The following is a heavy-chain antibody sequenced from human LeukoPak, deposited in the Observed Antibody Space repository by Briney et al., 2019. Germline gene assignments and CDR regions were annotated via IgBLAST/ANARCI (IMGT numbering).Heavy chain of an antibody. J-gene: IGHJ4*02. Sequence: ASVKVSCKASEYTFTSYDINWVRQATGQGLEWMGWMNPNSGGTKYAQKFQGRVTMTRDTSISTAYMELTSLRSDDTAVYYCARDLWEGSNSWIPYWGQGTLVTVSS. V-gene: IGHV1-2*02. D-gene: IGHD6-13*01. CDR1: EYTFTSYD. CDR3: ARDLWEGSNSWIPY. CDR2: MNPNSGGT.